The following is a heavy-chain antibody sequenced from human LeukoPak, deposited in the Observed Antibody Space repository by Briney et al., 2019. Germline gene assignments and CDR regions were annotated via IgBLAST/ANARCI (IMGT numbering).Heavy chain of an antibody. CDR2: IYTSGST. CDR3: ARVRRGSYRLDAFDI. CDR1: GGSISSYY. D-gene: IGHD3-16*02. V-gene: IGHV4-4*07. Sequence: ASETLSLTCTVSGGSISSYYWSWIRQPAGKGLEWIGRIYTSGSTNYNPSLKSRVTMSVDTSKNQFSLKLSSVTAADTAVYYCARVRRGSYRLDAFDIWGQGTMVTVSS. J-gene: IGHJ3*02.